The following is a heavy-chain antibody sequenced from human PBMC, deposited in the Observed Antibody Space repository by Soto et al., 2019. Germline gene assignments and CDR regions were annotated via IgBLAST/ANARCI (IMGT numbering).Heavy chain of an antibody. CDR1: GGSFSGYY. J-gene: IGHJ4*02. V-gene: IGHV4-34*01. Sequence: SETLSLTCAVYGGSFSGYYWSWIRQPPGKGPEWIGEINHSGSTNYNPSLKSRVTISVDTSKNQFSLKLSSVTAADTAVYYCARGPRWLRGPFDYWGQGTLVTVSS. CDR2: INHSGST. CDR3: ARGPRWLRGPFDY. D-gene: IGHD5-12*01.